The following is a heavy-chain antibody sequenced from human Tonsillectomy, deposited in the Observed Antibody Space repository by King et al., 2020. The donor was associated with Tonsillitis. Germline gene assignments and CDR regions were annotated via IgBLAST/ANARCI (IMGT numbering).Heavy chain of an antibody. Sequence: VQLVESGGGLVQPGGSLRLSCAASGFTFSSYAMHWVRQAPGKGLEWISAIDGSGVTTEYADAVKGRFIISRDNSKSTVYLQMNRLRVEDTAVYYCAKDEYYELRGFLGSWGQGTLVTVSS. CDR1: GFTFSSYA. CDR3: AKDEYYELRGFLGS. D-gene: IGHD3-22*01. J-gene: IGHJ5*02. V-gene: IGHV3-23*04. CDR2: IDGSGVTT.